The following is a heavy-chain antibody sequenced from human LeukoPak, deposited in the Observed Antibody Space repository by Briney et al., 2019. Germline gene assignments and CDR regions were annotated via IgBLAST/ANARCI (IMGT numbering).Heavy chain of an antibody. V-gene: IGHV1-69*05. J-gene: IGHJ3*02. CDR3: ARDRQRFLEWLPPII. D-gene: IGHD3-3*01. CDR2: IIPIFGTA. Sequence: GASVKVSCKASGGTFSSYAISWVRQAPGQGLEWMGGIIPIFGTANYAQKFQGRVTITTDESTSTAYMELSSLRSEDTAVYYCARDRQRFLEWLPPIIWGQGTMVTVSS. CDR1: GGTFSSYA.